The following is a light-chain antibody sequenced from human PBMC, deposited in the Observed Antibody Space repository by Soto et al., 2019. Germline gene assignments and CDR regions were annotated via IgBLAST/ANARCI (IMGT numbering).Light chain of an antibody. J-gene: IGKJ5*01. CDR2: DAS. V-gene: IGKV1-5*01. CDR1: QGINRW. CDR3: QQRSNWPPIT. Sequence: EIKMTQSPSTLSAKVGDRVTITCRASQGINRWLAWYQQKPGQAPKLLIYDASSVKSGVPSRFSGSGSGTEFTLTISSLEPEDFGVYYCQQRSNWPPITFGQGTLLEIK.